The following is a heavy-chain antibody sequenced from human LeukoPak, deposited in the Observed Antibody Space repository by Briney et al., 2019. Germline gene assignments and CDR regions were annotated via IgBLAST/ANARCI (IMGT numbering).Heavy chain of an antibody. CDR3: ATYYYGSGSYGDAFHI. CDR2: IYSGGST. Sequence: GGSLRLSCAASGFTVSSNYMSGVRQAPGKGLEWVSVIYSGGSTYYADSVKGRFTISRDNSKNTLYLQMNSLRAEDTAVYYCATYYYGSGSYGDAFHIWGQGTMVTVSS. CDR1: GFTVSSNY. V-gene: IGHV3-53*01. J-gene: IGHJ3*02. D-gene: IGHD3-10*01.